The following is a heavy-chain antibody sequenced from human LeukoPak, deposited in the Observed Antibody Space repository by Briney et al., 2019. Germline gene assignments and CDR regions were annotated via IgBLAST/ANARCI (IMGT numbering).Heavy chain of an antibody. CDR2: IYYSGIT. D-gene: IGHD5-18*01. CDR3: ARGRIQLWATEALDI. CDR1: RDSLRTYY. V-gene: IGHV4-59*01. Sequence: SETLSLTSTHPRDSLRTYYWSWICEPPGKGLECIWYIYYSGITNYNPSLESRVTISVDTSKKQFSLKLSSVTAADTAVYYCARGRIQLWATEALDIWGQGTMVTVSS. J-gene: IGHJ3*02.